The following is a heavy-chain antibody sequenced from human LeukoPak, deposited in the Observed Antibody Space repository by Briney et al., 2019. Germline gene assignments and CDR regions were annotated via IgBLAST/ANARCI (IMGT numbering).Heavy chain of an antibody. CDR1: GYTFTSYD. D-gene: IGHD3-10*01. V-gene: IGHV1-8*01. J-gene: IGHJ6*02. Sequence: ASVKVSCKASGYTFTSYDINWVRQATGQGLEWMGWMNPNSGNTGYAQKFQGRVTMTRNTSIGTAYMELSSLRSEDTAVYYCARAATMVRGVIRYYYYYGMDVWGQGTTVTVSS. CDR3: ARAATMVRGVIRYYYYYGMDV. CDR2: MNPNSGNT.